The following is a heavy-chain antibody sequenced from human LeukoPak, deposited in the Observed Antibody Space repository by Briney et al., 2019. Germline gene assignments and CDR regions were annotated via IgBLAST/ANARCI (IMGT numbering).Heavy chain of an antibody. D-gene: IGHD3-3*01. V-gene: IGHV1-24*01. CDR2: FDPEDGET. CDR3: ATDIPQDYDFWNDP. Sequence: ASVKVSCKVSGYTLTELSMHWVRQAPGKGLEWMGGFDPEDGETIYAQKFQGRVTMTEDTSTDTAYMELSSLRSEDTAVYYCATDIPQDYDFWNDPWGQGTLVTVSS. CDR1: GYTLTELS. J-gene: IGHJ5*02.